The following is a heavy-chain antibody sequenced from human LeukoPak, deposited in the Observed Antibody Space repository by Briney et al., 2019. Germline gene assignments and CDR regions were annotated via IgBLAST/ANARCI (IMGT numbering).Heavy chain of an antibody. CDR2: IYNSGNN. Sequence: PSETLSLTCTVSGGSISSDYWQWIRQPPGKGLEWVGYIYNSGNNHYNSSLKSRVTISIDTSKNQLSLKLASVTAADTAVYYCATRGYWGQGTLVAVSS. V-gene: IGHV4-59*08. CDR3: ATRGY. D-gene: IGHD3-10*01. CDR1: GGSISSDY. J-gene: IGHJ4*02.